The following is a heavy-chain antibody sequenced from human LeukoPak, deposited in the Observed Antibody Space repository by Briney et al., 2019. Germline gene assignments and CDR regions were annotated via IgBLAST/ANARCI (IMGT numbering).Heavy chain of an antibody. D-gene: IGHD2-2*01. CDR3: ARDPIVVVPAAIEGSYYYYYYGMDV. Sequence: SETLSLTCTVSGCSISSYYWSWVRQPPGKGLEWLGYIYYSGSTNYNPSLKSRVTISVDTSKNQFSLKLSSVTAADTAVYYCARDPIVVVPAAIEGSYYYYYYGMDVWGKGTTVTVSS. J-gene: IGHJ6*04. V-gene: IGHV4-59*01. CDR1: GCSISSYY. CDR2: IYYSGST.